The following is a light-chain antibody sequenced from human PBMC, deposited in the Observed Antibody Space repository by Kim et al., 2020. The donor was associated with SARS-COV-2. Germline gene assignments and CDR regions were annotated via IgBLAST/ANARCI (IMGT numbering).Light chain of an antibody. CDR3: NSRDSSGNQV. Sequence: GLGQTVRITCQGDSLRNYFSSWYQQKSGQAPVLLIFAKDNRPSGIPYRFSGSSSGNTASLTITGAQAEDEADYYCNSRDSSGNQVFGGGTKVTVL. V-gene: IGLV3-19*01. CDR2: AKD. CDR1: SLRNYF. J-gene: IGLJ3*02.